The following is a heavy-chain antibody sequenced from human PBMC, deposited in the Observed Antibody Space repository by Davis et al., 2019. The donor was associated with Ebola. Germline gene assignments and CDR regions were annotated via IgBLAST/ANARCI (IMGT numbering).Heavy chain of an antibody. Sequence: MPSETLSLTCAVYGGSFSGYYWSWIRQPPGKGLEWIGEINHSGSTNYNPSLKSRVTISVDKSKNQFSLKLSSVTAADTAVYYCARTRYTYGMDVWGQGTTVTVSS. V-gene: IGHV4-34*01. CDR2: INHSGST. J-gene: IGHJ6*02. CDR3: ARTRYTYGMDV. D-gene: IGHD3-16*02. CDR1: GGSFSGYY.